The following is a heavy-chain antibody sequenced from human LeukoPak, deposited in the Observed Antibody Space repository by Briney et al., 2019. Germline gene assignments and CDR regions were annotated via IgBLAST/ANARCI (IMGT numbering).Heavy chain of an antibody. D-gene: IGHD3-10*01. CDR1: GFTVSNSY. CDR2: IYSGGTT. J-gene: IGHJ4*02. CDR3: ARDFSGALWFGEP. V-gene: IGHV3-53*01. Sequence: PGGSLRLSCGASGFTVSNSYVSWVRQAPGKGLEWVSGIYSGGTTYYRDSVKGRFTISRDNSKNTLYLQMNSLRAEDTAVYYCARDFSGALWFGEPRGQGTLVTVSS.